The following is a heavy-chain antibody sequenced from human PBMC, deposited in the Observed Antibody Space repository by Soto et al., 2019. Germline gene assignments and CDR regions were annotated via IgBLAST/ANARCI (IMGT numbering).Heavy chain of an antibody. D-gene: IGHD2-21*01. V-gene: IGHV4-4*02. J-gene: IGHJ6*02. CDR3: ARDSVALYYYYGMDV. CDR2: IYHSGST. Sequence: PSETLSLTCAVSGGSISSSNWWSWVRQPPGKGLEWIGEIYHSGSTNYNPSLKSRVTISVDKSKNQFSLKLSSVTAADTATYYCARDSVALYYYYGMDVWGQGTTVTVSS. CDR1: GGSISSSNW.